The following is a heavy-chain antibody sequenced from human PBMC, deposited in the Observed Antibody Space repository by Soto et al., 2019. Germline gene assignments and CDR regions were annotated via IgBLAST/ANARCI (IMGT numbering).Heavy chain of an antibody. V-gene: IGHV4-34*01. CDR1: GGSFSGYY. Sequence: SETLSLTCAVYGGSFSGYYWSWIRQPPGKGLEWIGEINHSGSTNYNPSLKSRVTISVDTSKNQFSLKLSSVTAADTAVYYCATAGEQQLAQGFDYWGQGTLVTVSS. CDR2: INHSGST. D-gene: IGHD6-13*01. J-gene: IGHJ4*02. CDR3: ATAGEQQLAQGFDY.